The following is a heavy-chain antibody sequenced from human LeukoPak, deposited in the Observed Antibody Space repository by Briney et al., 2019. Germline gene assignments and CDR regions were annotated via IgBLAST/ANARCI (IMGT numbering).Heavy chain of an antibody. J-gene: IGHJ4*02. V-gene: IGHV4-30-4*01. D-gene: IGHD2-2*01. CDR1: GGSISSGDYY. Sequence: TSETLSLTCTVSGGSISSGDYYWSWIRQPPGKGLEWIGYIYYSGGTYYNPSLKSRVTISVDTSKNQFSLKLSSVTAADTAVYYCARAAPPAHFDYWGQGTLVTVSS. CDR3: ARAAPPAHFDY. CDR2: IYYSGGT.